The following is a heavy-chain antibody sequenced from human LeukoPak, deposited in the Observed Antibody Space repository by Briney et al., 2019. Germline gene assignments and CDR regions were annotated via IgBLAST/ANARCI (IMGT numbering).Heavy chain of an antibody. J-gene: IGHJ6*04. CDR2: ISGSGGST. V-gene: IGHV3-23*01. D-gene: IGHD3-10*01. Sequence: GGSLRLSCAASGFTFSSDAMSWVRQAPGKGLEWVSAISGSGGSTYYADSVKGRVTVSRDNSKNTLYLQMNSLRAEDTAVYYCAKAPVRGVSGMDVWGKGSTVTVSS. CDR3: AKAPVRGVSGMDV. CDR1: GFTFSSDA.